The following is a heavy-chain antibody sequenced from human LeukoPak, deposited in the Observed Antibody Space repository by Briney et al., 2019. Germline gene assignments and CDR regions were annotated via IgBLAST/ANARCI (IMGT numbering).Heavy chain of an antibody. CDR3: ARGLWSARGWYYLDH. CDR2: VNCGNGHT. Sequence: EASVKVSCKASGYTFSNYAIHWVRQAPGQRLEWMGWVNCGNGHTKYSQKFQGRFTLTRDTSASTAYMELSSLRDEDTTVYYCARGLWSARGWYYLDHWGQGIVVTVSS. V-gene: IGHV1-3*01. J-gene: IGHJ4*02. CDR1: GYTFSNYA. D-gene: IGHD6-19*01.